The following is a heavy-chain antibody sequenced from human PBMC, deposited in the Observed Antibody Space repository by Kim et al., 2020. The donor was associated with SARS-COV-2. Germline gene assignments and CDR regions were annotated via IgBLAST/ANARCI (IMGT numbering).Heavy chain of an antibody. V-gene: IGHV3-43*01. Sequence: STLDAYAVKGRFTNSRDNSKNSLYLQVKSLRTEDTALYYCAKVSLGAFDYWGQGTLVTVSS. CDR3: AKVSLGAFDY. J-gene: IGHJ4*02. D-gene: IGHD3-16*01. CDR2: ST.